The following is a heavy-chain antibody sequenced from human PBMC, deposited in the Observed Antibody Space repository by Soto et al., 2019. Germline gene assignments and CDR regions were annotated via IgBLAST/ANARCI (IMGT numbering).Heavy chain of an antibody. J-gene: IGHJ4*02. Sequence: QITLKESGPSLVKPTETLTLTCTFSGFSLSSSGVGVAWILQPPGKPLEGLALIYWDDDKYTSPSLKSRLTITKDTSKHQVVLLMTNMDPVDTAKYFCVHLLAGGRFDSWGQGTLVTVSS. CDR1: GFSLSSSGVG. CDR3: VHLLAGGRFDS. V-gene: IGHV2-5*02. CDR2: IYWDDDK. D-gene: IGHD3-16*01.